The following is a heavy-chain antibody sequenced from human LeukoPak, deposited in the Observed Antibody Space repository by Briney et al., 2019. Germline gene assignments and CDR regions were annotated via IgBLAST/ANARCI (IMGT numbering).Heavy chain of an antibody. V-gene: IGHV3-66*04. J-gene: IGHJ4*02. CDR2: IYSGGSI. CDR1: GLTLSIY. CDR3: ARPPWGGVDY. D-gene: IGHD7-27*01. Sequence: PRGCLRLSCAPSGLTLSIYMSWVRRAPGKGLEWGSVIYSGGSIYYAASVKGRFTISRDKSKNTLYLQMNSLRAEDTAVYYCARPPWGGVDYWGQGTLVTVSS.